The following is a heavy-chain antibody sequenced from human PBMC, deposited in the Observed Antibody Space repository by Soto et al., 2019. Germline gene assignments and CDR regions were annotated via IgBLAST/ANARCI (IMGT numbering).Heavy chain of an antibody. D-gene: IGHD2-21*02. CDR1: GFTFSSYA. Sequence: GGSLRLSCAASGFTFSSYAMNWVRQAPGKGLEWVSAISGSGGSTYYVDSVKVRFTISRDNSRKTLYLQMNSLRAEDTAVYYCAKDPEVALTAPHXWGQGTLVTVSX. V-gene: IGHV3-23*01. CDR3: AKDPEVALTAPHX. CDR2: ISGSGGST. J-gene: IGHJ4*02.